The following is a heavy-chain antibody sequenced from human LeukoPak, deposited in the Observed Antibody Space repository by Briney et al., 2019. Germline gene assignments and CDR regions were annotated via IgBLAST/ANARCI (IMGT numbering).Heavy chain of an antibody. Sequence: GASVKVSCKASGYTFTSYGISWVRQAPGQGLEWMGWISAYNGNTNCAQKLQGRVTMTTDTSTSTAYMELRSLRSDDTAVYYCARSFRDSSGYYSNFDYWGQGTLVTVSS. CDR1: GYTFTSYG. CDR3: ARSFRDSSGYYSNFDY. V-gene: IGHV1-18*01. J-gene: IGHJ4*02. CDR2: ISAYNGNT. D-gene: IGHD3-22*01.